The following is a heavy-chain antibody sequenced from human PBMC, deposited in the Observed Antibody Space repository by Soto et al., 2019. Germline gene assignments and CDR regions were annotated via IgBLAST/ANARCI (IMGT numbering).Heavy chain of an antibody. J-gene: IGHJ4*02. CDR3: VKGEYYYDSSGYYPFDY. Sequence: GSLRLSCSASGFTFSIYAMHWVRQAPGKGLENVSSISINGGSTHYADSVKGRFTISRDNSKNTQYLQMSSLRADDTALYYCVKGEYYYDSSGYYPFDYWGQGTLVTVSS. CDR1: GFTFSIYA. D-gene: IGHD3-22*01. V-gene: IGHV3-64D*06. CDR2: ISINGGST.